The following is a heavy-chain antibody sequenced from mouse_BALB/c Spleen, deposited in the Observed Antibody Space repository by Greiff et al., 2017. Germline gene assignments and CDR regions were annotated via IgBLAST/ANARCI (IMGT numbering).Heavy chain of an antibody. CDR3: ASWVCYLGR. CDR1: GYTFTNYW. CDR2: IYPGGGYT. V-gene: IGHV1-63*02. Sequence: VQLQQSGAELVRPGTSVKISCTASGYTFTNYWLGWVKQRPEHGLEWIGDIYPGGGYTNYTEKFKGKATLTADTSSSTAYMQLSSLTSEDSAVYFCASWVCYLGRWGQRTPPTSSS. J-gene: IGHJ2*01. D-gene: IGHD5-5*01.